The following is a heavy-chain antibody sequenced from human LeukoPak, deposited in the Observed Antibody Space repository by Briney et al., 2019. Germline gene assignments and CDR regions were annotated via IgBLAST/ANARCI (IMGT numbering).Heavy chain of an antibody. CDR1: GFTFSSYS. J-gene: IGHJ3*02. CDR3: ARSVGFCSSASCYTAFDI. Sequence: GGSLRLSCAASGFTFSSYSMNWVRQAPGKGLEWVSSISSSSSYIYYADSMKGRFTISRDNAKNSLYLQMNSLRAEDTAGYYCARSVGFCSSASCYTAFDIWGQGTMVTVSS. CDR2: ISSSSSYI. V-gene: IGHV3-21*01. D-gene: IGHD2-2*02.